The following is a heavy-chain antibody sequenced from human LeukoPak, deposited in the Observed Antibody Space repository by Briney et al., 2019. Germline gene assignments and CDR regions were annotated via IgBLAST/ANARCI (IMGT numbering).Heavy chain of an antibody. CDR1: GFTFSSYS. J-gene: IGHJ4*02. V-gene: IGHV3-21*01. CDR3: ARDPFTSGDYYDSSGYSRY. Sequence: GGSLRLSCAASGFTFSSYSMNWVRQAPGKGLEWVSSISSSSSYINYADSVKGRFTISRDNAKNSLYLQMNSLRAEDTAVYYCARDPFTSGDYYDSSGYSRYWGQGTLVTVSS. D-gene: IGHD3-22*01. CDR2: ISSSSSYI.